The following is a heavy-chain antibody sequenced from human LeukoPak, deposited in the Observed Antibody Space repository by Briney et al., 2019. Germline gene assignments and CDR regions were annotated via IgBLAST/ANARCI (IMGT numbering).Heavy chain of an antibody. V-gene: IGHV4-38-2*02. J-gene: IGHJ6*03. CDR2: FYHGEST. Sequence: PSETLSLTCTVSGYSISTGYYWDWIRQPPGKGLEWIGTFYHGESTYYNPSLKSRVTISVDTSKNQFSLKLTSVTAADTAVYYCARHKDYYYSYMDVWGKGTTVTISS. CDR1: GYSISTGYY. CDR3: ARHKDYYYSYMDV.